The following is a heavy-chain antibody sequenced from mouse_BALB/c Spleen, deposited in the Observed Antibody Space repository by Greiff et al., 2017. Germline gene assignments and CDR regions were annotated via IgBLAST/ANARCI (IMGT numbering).Heavy chain of an antibody. J-gene: IGHJ2*01. CDR2: ISDGGSYT. Sequence: EVQLVESGGGLVKPGGSLKLSCAASGFTFSDYYMYWVRQTPEKRLEWVATISDGGSYTYYPDSVTGRFTISRDNAKNNLYLQMSSLKSADTAMYISVREGNYAYWGPGTPLTVSP. CDR1: GFTFSDYY. CDR3: VREGNYAY. V-gene: IGHV5-4*02. D-gene: IGHD1-1*01.